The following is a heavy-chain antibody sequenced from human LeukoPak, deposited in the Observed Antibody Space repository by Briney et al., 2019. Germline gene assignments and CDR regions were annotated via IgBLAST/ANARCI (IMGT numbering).Heavy chain of an antibody. CDR1: GYSISSGYY. Sequence: SETLSLTCTVSGYSISSGYYWGWIWQPPGKGLEWIGSIYHSGSTYYNPSLKSRVTISVDTSKNQFSLKLSSVTAADTAVYYCARPYSSSWSFNYWGQGTLVTVSS. J-gene: IGHJ4*02. CDR2: IYHSGST. V-gene: IGHV4-38-2*02. D-gene: IGHD6-13*01. CDR3: ARPYSSSWSFNY.